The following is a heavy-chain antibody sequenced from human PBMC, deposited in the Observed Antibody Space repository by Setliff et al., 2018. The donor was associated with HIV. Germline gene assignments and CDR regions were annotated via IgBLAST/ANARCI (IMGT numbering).Heavy chain of an antibody. V-gene: IGHV4-39*01. CDR2: VFYSGST. CDR3: ARVVDADYLDY. Sequence: SETLSLTCTVSGGSISTTSYYWAWIRQPPGKGLEWIGSVFYSGSTYYKPSLKSRVTISVDTSKNQFSLKLNSVTAADTAMYYCARVVDADYLDYWGPGTLVTVSS. J-gene: IGHJ4*02. D-gene: IGHD2-15*01. CDR1: GGSISTTSYY.